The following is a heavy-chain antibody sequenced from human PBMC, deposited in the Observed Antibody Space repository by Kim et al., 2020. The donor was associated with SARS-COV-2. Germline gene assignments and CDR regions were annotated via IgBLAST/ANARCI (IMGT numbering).Heavy chain of an antibody. CDR3: ARGSNYYGSGSFPFGY. V-gene: IGHV3-7*01. J-gene: IGHJ4*02. D-gene: IGHD3-10*01. CDR1: GFTFSSYW. Sequence: WGSLRLSCAASGFTFSSYWMSWVRQAPGKGLEWVANIKQDGSEKYYVDSVKGRFTISRDNSKNSLYLQMNSLRAEDTAVYYCARGSNYYGSGSFPFGYWGQGTLVTVSS. CDR2: IKQDGSEK.